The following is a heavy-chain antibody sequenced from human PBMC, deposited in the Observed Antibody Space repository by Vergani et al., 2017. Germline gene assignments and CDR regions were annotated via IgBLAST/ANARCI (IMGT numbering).Heavy chain of an antibody. V-gene: IGHV3-15*01. CDR2: IRPKTDGETT. J-gene: IGHJ4*02. CDR3: SRGRGYSFGYSDY. D-gene: IGHD5-18*01. Sequence: EVQPVESGGGLVKPGGSLRLSCTTSGFTFSSAWMSWVRQAPVKGLEWVARIRPKTDGETTDYAAPVKGRFTISRDDSKNTLYLQLSGLKTEDTAVYFCSRGRGYSFGYSDYWGQGTLVTVSS. CDR1: GFTFSSAW.